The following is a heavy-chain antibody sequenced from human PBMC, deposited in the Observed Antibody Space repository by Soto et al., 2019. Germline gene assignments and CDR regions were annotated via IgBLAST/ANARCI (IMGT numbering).Heavy chain of an antibody. CDR1: GYRFTNYW. J-gene: IGHJ4*02. D-gene: IGHD3-22*01. CDR2: IYPGDSDT. CDR3: ATQGYESSGYFDY. V-gene: IGHV5-51*01. Sequence: GESLKISCKTSGYRFTNYWIGWVRQMPGKGLEWMGIIYPGDSDTKYSPSFQGQVTISVDKSISTAFLQWSSLKASDTAMYYCATQGYESSGYFDYWGQGTLVTVSS.